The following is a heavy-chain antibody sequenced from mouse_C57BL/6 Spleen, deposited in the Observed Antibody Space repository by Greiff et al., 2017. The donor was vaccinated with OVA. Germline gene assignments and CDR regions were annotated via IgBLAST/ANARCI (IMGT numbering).Heavy chain of an antibody. CDR2: INPNNGGT. CDR3: ARADGCYWYFDV. J-gene: IGHJ1*03. V-gene: IGHV1-22*01. CDR1: GYTFTDYN. D-gene: IGHD2-3*01. Sequence: EVKLMESGPELVKPGASVKMSCKASGYTFTDYNMPWVKQSHGKSLEWIGDINPNNGGTSYKQKFKGKATLTVNKSSSTPYMELRSLTSEDSAVYCCARADGCYWYFDVWGTGTTVTVSS.